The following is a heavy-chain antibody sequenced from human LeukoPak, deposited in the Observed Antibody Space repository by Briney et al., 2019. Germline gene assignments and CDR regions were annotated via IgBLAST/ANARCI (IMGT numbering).Heavy chain of an antibody. J-gene: IGHJ5*02. CDR3: ARTLAAAGPGWFDP. CDR1: GYSFTSYW. D-gene: IGHD6-13*01. Sequence: GGSLRLSCKGSGYSFTSYWIGWVRQMPGKGLEWMGIIYPGDSDTRYSPSFQGQVTISADKSISTAYLQWSSLKASDTAMYYCARTLAAAGPGWFDPWGQGTLVTVSS. V-gene: IGHV5-51*01. CDR2: IYPGDSDT.